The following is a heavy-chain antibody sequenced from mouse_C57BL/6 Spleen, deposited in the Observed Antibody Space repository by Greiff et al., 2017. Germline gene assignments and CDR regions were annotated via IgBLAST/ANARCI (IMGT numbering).Heavy chain of an antibody. V-gene: IGHV5-16*01. D-gene: IGHD1-1*01. CDR3: ARDTPTVVAHWYFDV. CDR1: GFTFSDYY. Sequence: DVQLVESEGGLVQPGSSMKLSCKASGFTFSDYYMAWVRQVPEKGLEWVANINYDGSSTYYLDYLKSRFIISRDNAKNILYLQMSSLKSEDTATYYCARDTPTVVAHWYFDVWGTGTSVTVSS. J-gene: IGHJ1*03. CDR2: INYDGSST.